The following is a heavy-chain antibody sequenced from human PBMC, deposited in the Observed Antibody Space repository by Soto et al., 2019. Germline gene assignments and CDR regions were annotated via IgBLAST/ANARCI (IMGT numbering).Heavy chain of an antibody. CDR1: GGTFSSYA. Sequence: QVQLVQSGAEVKKPGSSVKVSCKASGGTFSSYAISWVRQAPGQGLEWMGGIIPIFGTANYAQKFQGRVTITADESTRTAYMQLRSLRSEDTAVYYCARDEGGYCSGGSCPVPWFDPWGQGTLVAVSS. CDR3: ARDEGGYCSGGSCPVPWFDP. CDR2: IIPIFGTA. J-gene: IGHJ5*02. V-gene: IGHV1-69*01. D-gene: IGHD2-15*01.